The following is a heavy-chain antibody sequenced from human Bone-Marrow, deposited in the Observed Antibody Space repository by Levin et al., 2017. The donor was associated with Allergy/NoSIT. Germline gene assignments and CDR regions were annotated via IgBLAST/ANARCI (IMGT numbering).Heavy chain of an antibody. CDR1: TFLFSDYT. J-gene: IGHJ6*02. Sequence: ASVKVSCAASTFLFSDYTMNWVRQAPGKGLEWVASIIRRSSYIYYADSVKGRFTISRDNAKNSVSLQMNSLRAEDTAVYYCARGLKILTTGSLYHNAMDAWGQGTTVSVSS. D-gene: IGHD3-9*01. V-gene: IGHV3-21*06. CDR3: ARGLKILTTGSLYHNAMDA. CDR2: IIRRSSYI.